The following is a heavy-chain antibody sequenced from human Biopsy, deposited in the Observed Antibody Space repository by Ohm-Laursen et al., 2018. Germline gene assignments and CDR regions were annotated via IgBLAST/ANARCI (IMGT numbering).Heavy chain of an antibody. D-gene: IGHD6-6*01. CDR1: GFTFSTYT. J-gene: IGHJ4*02. CDR3: ARERGWKSISTIDY. Sequence: SLRLSCAASGFTFSTYTVTWVRQAPGKGLEWVSSISRTSDFIYYADSVMGRFTISRDNAKNSVGLQMNSLRAEDTAVYFCARERGWKSISTIDYWGQGTLVTASS. CDR2: ISRTSDFI. V-gene: IGHV3-21*01.